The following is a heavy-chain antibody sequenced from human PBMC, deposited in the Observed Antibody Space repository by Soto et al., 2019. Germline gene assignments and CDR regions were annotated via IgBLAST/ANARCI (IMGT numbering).Heavy chain of an antibody. CDR3: AGQSSKGNYYYYYGMDV. J-gene: IGHJ6*02. CDR1: GGSISSSSYY. Sequence: SETLSLTCTVSGGSISSSSYYWGWIRQPPGKGLEWIGSIYYSGSTYYNPSLKSRVTISVDTSKNQFSLKLSSVTAADTAVYYCAGQSSKGNYYYYYGMDVWGQGTTVTVSS. V-gene: IGHV4-39*01. CDR2: IYYSGST. D-gene: IGHD2-2*01.